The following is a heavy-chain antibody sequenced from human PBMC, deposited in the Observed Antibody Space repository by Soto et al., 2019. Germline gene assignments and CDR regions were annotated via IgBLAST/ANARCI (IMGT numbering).Heavy chain of an antibody. J-gene: IGHJ4*02. CDR1: GYTFTGYI. Sequence: QVQLVQSGAEVKKPGASVKVSCKASGYTFTGYIMHWVRQAPGQGLEWMGWINPNSGGTNYAQKFQGRVTMTRDTSISIASMELSRLRSDDTAVYYCARVEHYCTNGVCYFYWGQGTLVTVSS. D-gene: IGHD2-8*01. CDR2: INPNSGGT. V-gene: IGHV1-2*02. CDR3: ARVEHYCTNGVCYFY.